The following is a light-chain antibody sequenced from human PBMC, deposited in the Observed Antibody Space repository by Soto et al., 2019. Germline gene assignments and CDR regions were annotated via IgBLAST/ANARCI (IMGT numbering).Light chain of an antibody. V-gene: IGKV3-20*01. CDR2: GAS. CDR1: QSVTNSE. Sequence: FVLTPSPGNLSLSPGERVTLSCKVSQSVTNSELAWYQPKPGQAPRLLIYGASSRATGIPDRFSGSGSGTDFTLTISRLEPEDFAVYFCQQYTNWPPETFGQGTKVDI. CDR3: QQYTNWPPET. J-gene: IGKJ1*01.